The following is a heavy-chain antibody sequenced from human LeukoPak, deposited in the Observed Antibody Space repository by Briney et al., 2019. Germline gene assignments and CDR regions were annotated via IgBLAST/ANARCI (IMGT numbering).Heavy chain of an antibody. D-gene: IGHD3-9*01. CDR3: AKVPYYDILTRGYYYYYMDV. CDR1: GFTFNDYA. J-gene: IGHJ6*03. V-gene: IGHV3-23*01. CDR2: VSGSGSGT. Sequence: GGSLRLSCAASGFTFNDYAMNWVRQAPGKGLEWVSAVSGSGSGTYYADSVKGLFTISRDNSKNTLYLQMNSLRAEDTAVYYCAKVPYYDILTRGYYYYYMDVWGKGTTVTVSS.